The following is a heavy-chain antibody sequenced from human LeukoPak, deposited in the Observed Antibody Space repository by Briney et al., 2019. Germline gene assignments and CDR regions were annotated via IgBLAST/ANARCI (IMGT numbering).Heavy chain of an antibody. J-gene: IGHJ4*02. CDR1: GFTFSSYG. CDR3: ARDRTVRGVIRDYFDY. V-gene: IGHV3-33*01. D-gene: IGHD3-10*01. Sequence: GGSLRLSCAASGFTFSSYGMHWVRRAPAKGLEWVAVIWYDGSNKYYADSLKGRFTISRDNSKNTLYLQMNSLRAEDTAVYYCARDRTVRGVIRDYFDYWGQGTLVTVSS. CDR2: IWYDGSNK.